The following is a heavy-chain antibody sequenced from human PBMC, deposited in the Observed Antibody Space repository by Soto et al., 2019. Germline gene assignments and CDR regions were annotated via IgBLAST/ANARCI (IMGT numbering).Heavy chain of an antibody. D-gene: IGHD3-10*01. V-gene: IGHV1-69*01. CDR1: GGTVSSYA. J-gene: IGHJ4*02. Sequence: QLHLVQFGAEVKKAGSSVKVSCKASGGTVSSYAITWVRQAPGKGLEWMGVFIPIFVSAHYAPKFQGRITITADESTSTAYMELSGFTSEDTAIYYCARDVSSDTTGFRGYDLWGQGTQVTVSS. CDR3: ARDVSSDTTGFRGYDL. CDR2: FIPIFVSA.